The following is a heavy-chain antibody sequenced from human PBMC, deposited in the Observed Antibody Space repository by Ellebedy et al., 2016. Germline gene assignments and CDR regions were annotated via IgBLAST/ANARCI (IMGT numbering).Heavy chain of an antibody. V-gene: IGHV3-15*01. CDR3: AAGVGVTSTDS. D-gene: IGHD1-26*01. J-gene: IGHJ4*02. CDR2: VKRKIDGGAA. CDR1: GFTFTNVW. Sequence: GGSLRLSXAASGFTFTNVWMSWVRQAPGKGLEWIGYVKRKIDGGAANYAAPVKGRFTISRDDSKNTLFLQMNSLKTEDTAMYYCAAGVGVTSTDSWGQGTLVTVSS.